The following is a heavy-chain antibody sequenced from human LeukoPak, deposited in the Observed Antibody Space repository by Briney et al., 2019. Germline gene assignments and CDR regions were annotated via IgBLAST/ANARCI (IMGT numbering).Heavy chain of an antibody. CDR2: IYSGGGT. CDR3: ARDRSNYLGGYYYNGMDV. D-gene: IGHD4-11*01. Sequence: GGSLRLSCAASGFTVSNTYMSWVRQAPGKGLEWVSLIYSGGGTYSADSVKGRFTISRDISKNTLYLQMNSLRAEDTAVYYCARDRSNYLGGYYYNGMDVWGQGTTVTVSS. V-gene: IGHV3-53*01. CDR1: GFTVSNTY. J-gene: IGHJ6*02.